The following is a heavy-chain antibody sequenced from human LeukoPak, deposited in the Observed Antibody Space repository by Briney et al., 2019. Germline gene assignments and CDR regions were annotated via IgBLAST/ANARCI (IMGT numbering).Heavy chain of an antibody. CDR3: AKGGGSSSSLYYYYMDV. J-gene: IGHJ6*03. V-gene: IGHV1-18*01. Sequence: ASVKVSCKASGYTFTSYGISWVRQAPGQGLEWMGWISAYNGNTNYAQKLQGRVTMTTDTSTSTAYMELSSLRSEDTAVYYCAKGGGSSSSLYYYYMDVWGKGTTVTVSS. CDR2: ISAYNGNT. D-gene: IGHD6-6*01. CDR1: GYTFTSYG.